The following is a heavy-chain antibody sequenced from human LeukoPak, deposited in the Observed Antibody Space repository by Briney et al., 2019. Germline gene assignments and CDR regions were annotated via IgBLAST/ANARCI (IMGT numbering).Heavy chain of an antibody. CDR1: GGTFSSYA. V-gene: IGHV1-69*04. J-gene: IGHJ6*03. CDR2: IIPILGIA. Sequence: SVKVSCKASGGTFSSYAISWVRQAPGQGLEWMGRIIPILGIANYAQKFQGRVTITADESTSTAYMELSSLRSEDTAVYYCASPHSASGSQPVYYYHYYMDVWGKGTTVTVSS. D-gene: IGHD5-12*01. CDR3: ASPHSASGSQPVYYYHYYMDV.